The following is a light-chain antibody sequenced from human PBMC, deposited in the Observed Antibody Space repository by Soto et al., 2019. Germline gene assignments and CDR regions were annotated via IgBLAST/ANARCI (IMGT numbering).Light chain of an antibody. CDR3: SSHTTTSTVYV. J-gene: IGLJ1*01. V-gene: IGLV2-14*03. Sequence: QSALTQPASVSGSPGQSITISCTGTSSDVGGYNSVSWYQQHPGKAPKLMIYDVSNRPSGVSNRFSGSKSGNTASLTISGLQAEDEADYYCSSHTTTSTVYVFGTGTKLTVL. CDR1: SSDVGGYNS. CDR2: DVS.